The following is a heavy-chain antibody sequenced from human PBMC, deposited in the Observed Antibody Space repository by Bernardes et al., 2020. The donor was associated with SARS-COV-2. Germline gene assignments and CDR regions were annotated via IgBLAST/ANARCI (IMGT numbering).Heavy chain of an antibody. CDR3: AREGGRNRSFSA. CDR2: IYFGGNT. V-gene: IGHV4-59*01. J-gene: IGHJ5*02. CDR1: GGSLSSYY. Sequence: SETLSLTCTVSGGSLSSYYWSWLRKPPGQGLEWLGFIYFGGNTDYNPSLKGRVTMSVDTSKKQLTLKLNSLTAADTGVYYCAREGGRNRSFSAWGQGSLVVVSS. D-gene: IGHD2-15*01.